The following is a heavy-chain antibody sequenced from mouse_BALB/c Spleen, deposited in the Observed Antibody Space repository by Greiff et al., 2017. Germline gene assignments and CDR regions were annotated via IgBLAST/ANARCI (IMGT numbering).Heavy chain of an antibody. D-gene: IGHD2-4*01. V-gene: IGHV7-1*02. CDR2: SRNKANDYTT. CDR3: ARDADDYDDYSMDY. Sequence: EVKLMESGGGLVQPGGSLRLSCATSGFTFSDFYMEWVRQLPGKRLEWIAASRNKANDYTTEYSASVKGRFIVSRDTSQSILYLQMNALRAEDTANSARARDADDYDDYSMDYWGQGTSVTVSA. CDR1: GFTFSDFY. J-gene: IGHJ4*01.